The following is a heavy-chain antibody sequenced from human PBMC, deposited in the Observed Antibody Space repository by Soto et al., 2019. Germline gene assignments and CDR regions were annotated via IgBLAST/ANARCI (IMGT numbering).Heavy chain of an antibody. CDR2: VYYRGRS. D-gene: IGHD4-4*01. V-gene: IGHV4-39*01. J-gene: IGHJ4*02. CDR1: GGSVTNSSYY. CDR3: VSQRTPVTTHSPFDY. Sequence: SETLCVTCTVSGGSVTNSSYYWGWIRQSPGKGLEWIGSVYYRGRSYSKSSVKSRVTISVDTSKNQFSLNLNSVTASDTAVYFCVSQRTPVTTHSPFDYRGPGPLVT.